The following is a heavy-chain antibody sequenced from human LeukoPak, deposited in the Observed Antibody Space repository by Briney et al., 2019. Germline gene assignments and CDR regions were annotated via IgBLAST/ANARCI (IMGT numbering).Heavy chain of an antibody. D-gene: IGHD2-15*01. Sequence: PGGSLRLSCAASGFTFSSYGMHWVRQAPGKGLEWVAVISYDGSNKYYADSVKGRFTISRDNSKNTLYLQMNSLRAEDTAVYYCAKVFHCSGGSCYSGYDYWGQGTLVTVSS. J-gene: IGHJ4*02. CDR2: ISYDGSNK. CDR1: GFTFSSYG. CDR3: AKVFHCSGGSCYSGYDY. V-gene: IGHV3-30*18.